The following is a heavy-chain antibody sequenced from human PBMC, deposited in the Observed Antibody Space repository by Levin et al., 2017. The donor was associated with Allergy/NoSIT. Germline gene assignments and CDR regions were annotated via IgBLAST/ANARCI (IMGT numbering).Heavy chain of an antibody. CDR3: VRVLRYESSGYSFDF. D-gene: IGHD3-22*01. J-gene: IGHJ4*02. CDR2: IRLKANGYTT. Sequence: GESLKISCAAYGFTFSDHYMDRVRQAPGKGLEWIGRIRLKANGYTTEYAASMKDSFTISREDLRYLLFLQMSSLKTEDTAAYYCVRVLRYESSGYSFDFWGQGTTVSVSS. CDR1: GFTFSDHY. V-gene: IGHV3-72*01.